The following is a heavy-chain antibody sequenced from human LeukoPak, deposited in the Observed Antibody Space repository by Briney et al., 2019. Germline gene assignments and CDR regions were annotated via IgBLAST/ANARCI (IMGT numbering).Heavy chain of an antibody. CDR3: AREWNY. J-gene: IGHJ4*02. Sequence: GGSLRLSCAASGFTFSSSWMSWVRHAPGTGLEWVANIKRDGSEMYYVDSVKGRFTISRDNTKNSLYLQMNSLRAEDTAVYYCAREWNYWGLGTLVSVSS. CDR1: GFTFSSSW. CDR2: IKRDGSEM. V-gene: IGHV3-7*05.